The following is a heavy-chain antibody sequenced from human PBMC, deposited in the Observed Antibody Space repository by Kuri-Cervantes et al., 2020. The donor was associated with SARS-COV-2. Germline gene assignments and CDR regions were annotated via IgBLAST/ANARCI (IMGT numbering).Heavy chain of an antibody. V-gene: IGHV3-21*01. CDR2: ISGSGSYI. D-gene: IGHD2-21*01. CDR1: GFSLSRYT. CDR3: ARVAGEGPIYYYYMDV. J-gene: IGHJ6*03. Sequence: GGSLRLSCAASGFSLSRYTMNWVRQAPGKALEWVSSISGSGSYIYYADSVKGRFTISKASGENSLYLHMNSLRGDDTAVYYCARVAGEGPIYYYYMDVWGKGTTVTVSS.